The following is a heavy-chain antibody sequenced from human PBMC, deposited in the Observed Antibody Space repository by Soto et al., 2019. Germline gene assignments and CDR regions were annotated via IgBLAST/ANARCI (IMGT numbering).Heavy chain of an antibody. J-gene: IGHJ5*02. CDR1: GFTFSDYN. CDR3: ARLPERITGIGWFQP. Sequence: GGSLRLSCAASGFTFSDYNMHWVRQAPGKGLEWVAFISNDGNNKYFSDFVKGRFTLSRDNSMNTLYLQMNSLTVEDTAVYYCARLPERITGIGWFQPWGQGNLVTVSS. D-gene: IGHD1-20*01. V-gene: IGHV3-30*03. CDR2: ISNDGNNK.